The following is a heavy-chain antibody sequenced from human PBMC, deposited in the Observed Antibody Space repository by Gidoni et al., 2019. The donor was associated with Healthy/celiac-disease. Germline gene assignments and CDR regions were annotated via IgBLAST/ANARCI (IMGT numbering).Heavy chain of an antibody. D-gene: IGHD4-17*01. CDR2: TRNKANSYTT. CDR3: ARDLGHRAGWHDYGEPDYGMDV. CDR1: GFTFSDHY. J-gene: IGHJ6*02. V-gene: IGHV3-72*01. Sequence: EVQLVESGGGLVQPGGSLRLSCASSGFTFSDHYMDWVRQAPGKGLEWVGRTRNKANSYTTEYAASVKGRFTISRDDSKNSLYLQMNSLKTEDTAVYYCARDLGHRAGWHDYGEPDYGMDVWGQGTTVTVSS.